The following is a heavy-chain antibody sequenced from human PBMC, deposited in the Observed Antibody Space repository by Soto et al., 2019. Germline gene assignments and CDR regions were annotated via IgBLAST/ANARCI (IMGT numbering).Heavy chain of an antibody. J-gene: IGHJ3*02. CDR1: GFTFSNYA. D-gene: IGHD1-26*01. Sequence: EVQLVESGGGLVQPGVSLSLSCEASGFTFSNYAMSCVRQGPGKGLEWVSTVGDGGGRTYYADSVKGRFTISRDNSKNTLFLQMNSLRAEDTAVYYCARKGIVEGRNQDAFDIWGHGTMVIVSS. CDR3: ARKGIVEGRNQDAFDI. V-gene: IGHV3-23*04. CDR2: VGDGGGRT.